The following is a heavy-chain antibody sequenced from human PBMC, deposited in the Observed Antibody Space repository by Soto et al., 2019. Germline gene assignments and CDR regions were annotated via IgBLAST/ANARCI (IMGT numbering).Heavy chain of an antibody. J-gene: IGHJ4*02. Sequence: SETLSLTCTVSGGSISSSSYYWGWIRQPPGKGLEWIGSIYYSGSTYYNPSLKSRVTISVDTSKNQFSLKLSSVTAADTVVYFCAFIRYCSSTSCHSIGYYFDYWGQGTLVTVSS. CDR2: IYYSGST. D-gene: IGHD2-2*02. V-gene: IGHV4-39*01. CDR3: AFIRYCSSTSCHSIGYYFDY. CDR1: GGSISSSSYY.